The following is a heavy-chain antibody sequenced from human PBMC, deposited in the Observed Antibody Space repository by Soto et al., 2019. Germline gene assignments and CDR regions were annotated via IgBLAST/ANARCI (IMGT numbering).Heavy chain of an antibody. J-gene: IGHJ6*02. Sequence: GGSLRLSCAASGFPFDDYAMHWVRQAPGKGLEWVSGISWNSGSIDYADSVKGRFTISRDNAKKSLYLQMNSLRVEDTALYYCAKGRTYYYYAVDVWGQGTTVTVSS. CDR2: ISWNSGSI. CDR3: AKGRTYYYYAVDV. V-gene: IGHV3-9*01. CDR1: GFPFDDYA.